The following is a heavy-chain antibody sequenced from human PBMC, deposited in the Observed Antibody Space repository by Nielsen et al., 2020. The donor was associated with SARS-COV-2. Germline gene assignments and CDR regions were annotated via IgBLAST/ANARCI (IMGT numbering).Heavy chain of an antibody. CDR3: ARGGGRLRFLEWLISYLDH. J-gene: IGHJ4*02. Sequence: ASVKVSCKASGYTFTSYYMHWVRQAPGQGLEWMGIINPSGGSTSYAQKFQGRVTMTRDTSASTGYMELSGLTSEDTAVYYCARGGGRLRFLEWLISYLDHWGQGTLVTVSS. CDR2: INPSGGST. CDR1: GYTFTSYY. V-gene: IGHV1-46*01. D-gene: IGHD3-3*01.